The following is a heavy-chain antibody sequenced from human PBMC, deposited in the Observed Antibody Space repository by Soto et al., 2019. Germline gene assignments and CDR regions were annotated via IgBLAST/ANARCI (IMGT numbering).Heavy chain of an antibody. CDR1: GFSLSTSGMR. V-gene: IGHV2-70*04. CDR3: VRIQRSSGWNNWFDP. J-gene: IGHJ5*02. D-gene: IGHD6-25*01. CDR2: IDWDDDK. Sequence: GSGPTLVNPTQTLTLTCTFSGFSLSTSGMRVSWIRQPPGKALEWLARIDWDDDKFYSSSLRTRLTISKDTSKNQVVLAMTNMDPVDTATYYCVRIQRSSGWNNWFDPWGQGTLVTVSS.